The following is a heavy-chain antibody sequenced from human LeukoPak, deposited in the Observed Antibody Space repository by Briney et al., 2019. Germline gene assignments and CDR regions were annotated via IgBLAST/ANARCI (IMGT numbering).Heavy chain of an antibody. Sequence: GGSLRLSCAASGFTFSSYAMSWVRQAPGKGLEWVSAISGSGGSTYYADSVKGRFTISRDNSKNTLYLQMNSLRAEDTAVYYCARDPIPIIYGSGSFPDYWGQGTLVTVSS. CDR1: GFTFSSYA. J-gene: IGHJ4*02. CDR3: ARDPIPIIYGSGSFPDY. D-gene: IGHD3-10*01. CDR2: ISGSGGST. V-gene: IGHV3-23*01.